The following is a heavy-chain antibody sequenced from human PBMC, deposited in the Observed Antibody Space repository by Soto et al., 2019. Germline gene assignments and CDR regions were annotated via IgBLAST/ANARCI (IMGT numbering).Heavy chain of an antibody. CDR1: GYTFTGYY. V-gene: IGHV1-2*02. D-gene: IGHD3-16*02. Sequence: QVQLVQSGAEVKKSGASVKVSCKASGYTFTGYYIHWVRQAPGQGPEWMGEICPNRGDTRYAQKLQGRVTMTRDTSITTVYMELSNLSPDDTAVYYCGRGRSGEVVVFYWGQGTLVTVYS. CDR2: ICPNRGDT. CDR3: GRGRSGEVVVFY. J-gene: IGHJ4*02.